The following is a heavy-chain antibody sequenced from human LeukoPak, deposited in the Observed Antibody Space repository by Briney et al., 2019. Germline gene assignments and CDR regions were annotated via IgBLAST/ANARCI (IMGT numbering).Heavy chain of an antibody. Sequence: TGGSLRLSCAASGFTFSSYAMSWVRQAPGKGLEWVSAISGSGGSTYYADSVKGRFTISRDNSKNTLYLQMNSLRAEDTAVYYCAKVLYGSGSYPHAGYWGQGTLVTVSS. J-gene: IGHJ4*02. V-gene: IGHV3-23*01. D-gene: IGHD3-10*01. CDR3: AKVLYGSGSYPHAGY. CDR2: ISGSGGST. CDR1: GFTFSSYA.